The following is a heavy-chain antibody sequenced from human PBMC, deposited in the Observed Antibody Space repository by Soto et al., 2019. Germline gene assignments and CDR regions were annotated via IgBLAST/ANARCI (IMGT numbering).Heavy chain of an antibody. CDR3: ATHTVTTFNGDYYGMDV. J-gene: IGHJ6*02. CDR1: GGTFSSYA. D-gene: IGHD4-17*01. Sequence: QVQLVQSGAEVKKPGSSVKVSCKASGGTFSSYAISWVRQAPGQGLEWMGGLIPIFGTANYAQKFQGRVTMTADEATSTAYMALSSLRSEDTAVYYCATHTVTTFNGDYYGMDVWGQGTTVTVSS. CDR2: LIPIFGTA. V-gene: IGHV1-69*12.